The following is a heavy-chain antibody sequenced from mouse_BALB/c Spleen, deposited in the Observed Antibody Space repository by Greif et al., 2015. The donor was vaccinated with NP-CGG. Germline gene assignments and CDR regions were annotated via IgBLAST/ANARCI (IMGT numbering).Heavy chain of an antibody. V-gene: IGHV1S81*02. CDR1: GYTFTSYY. J-gene: IGHJ2*01. CDR3: TRLNGNDGGGSYFDY. Sequence: VQLQQSGAELVKPGASVKLSCKASGYTFTSYYMYWVKQRPGQGLEWIGEINPSNGGTNFNEKFKSKATLTVDKSSTTANMQPSSLTSEDSAVYYCTRLNGNDGGGSYFDYWGEGTTLTVSS. CDR2: INPSNGGT. D-gene: IGHD2-2*01.